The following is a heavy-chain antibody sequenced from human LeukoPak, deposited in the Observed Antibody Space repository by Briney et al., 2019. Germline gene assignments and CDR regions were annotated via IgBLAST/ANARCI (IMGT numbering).Heavy chain of an antibody. CDR1: GFTFSTYI. V-gene: IGHV3-21*05. Sequence: GGSLRLSCAATGFTFSTYIMNWVRQAPGKGLEWVSYISSSSSYTNYADSVKGRFTISRDNAKNSLYLQMNSLRAEDTAVYYCARDSLYCSGGSCYWVRAFDIWGQGTMVTVSS. CDR3: ARDSLYCSGGSCYWVRAFDI. CDR2: ISSSSSYT. D-gene: IGHD2-15*01. J-gene: IGHJ3*02.